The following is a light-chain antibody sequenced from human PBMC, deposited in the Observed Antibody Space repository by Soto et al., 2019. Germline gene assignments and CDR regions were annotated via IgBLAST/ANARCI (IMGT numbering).Light chain of an antibody. J-gene: IGLJ3*02. Sequence: QSALTQPASVSGSPGQSITISCTGTSSDVGNYNFVSWYQQHPDKAPKLMIYEVSKRPSGVSTRFSGSKSGNTASLTISGLQAEDEPHYYCCSYAGSTTWVFGGGTKVTVL. V-gene: IGLV2-23*02. CDR1: SSDVGNYNF. CDR3: CSYAGSTTWV. CDR2: EVS.